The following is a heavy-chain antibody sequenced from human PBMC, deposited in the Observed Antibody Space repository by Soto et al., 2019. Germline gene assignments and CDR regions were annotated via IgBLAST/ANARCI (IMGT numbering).Heavy chain of an antibody. V-gene: IGHV1-69*05. Sequence: QVQLVQSGAEMKEPGSSVKVSCKTSGGTFSSSAISWLRQAPGQGLEWMGGIIPLFRTPDYAQKLQGRVTXAXDESTSTAYMELSSLXSEDTAVYYCARDXDRLQLGGNYYYILDVWGQGTTITVS. CDR1: GGTFSSSA. CDR2: IIPLFRTP. J-gene: IGHJ6*02. D-gene: IGHD4-4*01. CDR3: ARDXDRLQLGGNYYYILDV.